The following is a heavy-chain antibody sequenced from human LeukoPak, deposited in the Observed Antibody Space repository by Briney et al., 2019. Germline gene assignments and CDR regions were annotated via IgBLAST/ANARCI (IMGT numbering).Heavy chain of an antibody. Sequence: SETLSPTCAVCGGSFIGYYGSWIRQPPGKGLEWIGEINHSGSTNYNPPLKSRVTISVDTSKNQFSLKLSSVTAADTAVYYCARGWQGRTAYYYYMEISGEGATVTVSS. D-gene: IGHD2-21*02. V-gene: IGHV4-34*01. CDR2: INHSGST. J-gene: IGHJ6*03. CDR3: ARGWQGRTAYYYYMEI. CDR1: GGSFIGYY.